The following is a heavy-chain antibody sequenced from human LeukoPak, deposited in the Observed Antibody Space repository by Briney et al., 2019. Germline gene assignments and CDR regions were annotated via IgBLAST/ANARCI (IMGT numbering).Heavy chain of an antibody. D-gene: IGHD3-10*01. Sequence: DSVKGRFTISRDNPKSTLYLQMNSLRAEDTAVYYCARLSGLLWFGELADYFDYWGQGTLVTVSS. J-gene: IGHJ4*02. CDR3: ARLSGLLWFGELADYFDY. V-gene: IGHV3-30*01.